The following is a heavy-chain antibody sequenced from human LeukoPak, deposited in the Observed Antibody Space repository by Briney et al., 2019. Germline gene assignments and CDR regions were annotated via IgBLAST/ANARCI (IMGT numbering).Heavy chain of an antibody. CDR3: ARQITIFGVVIPNWFDP. V-gene: IGHV4-39*01. Sequence: SETLSLTCTVSGGSTSSSSYYWGWIRQPPGKNLEWIGSVYYSGSTYYNPSLKSRVTISVDTSKNQFSLKLNSVTAADTAVYYCARQITIFGVVIPNWFDPWGQGTLVTVSS. CDR1: GGSTSSSSYY. J-gene: IGHJ5*02. CDR2: VYYSGST. D-gene: IGHD3-3*01.